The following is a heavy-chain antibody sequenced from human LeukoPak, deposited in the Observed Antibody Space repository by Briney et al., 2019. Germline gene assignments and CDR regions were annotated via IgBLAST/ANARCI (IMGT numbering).Heavy chain of an antibody. CDR3: AGALPNLSGGYWFDP. Sequence: ASVKVSCKASGYTFTSYGISWVRQAPGQGLEWMGWISAYNGNTNYAQKLQGRVTMTTDTSTSTAYMELRSLRSDDTAVYYCAGALPNLSGGYWFDPWGQGTLVTVSS. CDR1: GYTFTSYG. J-gene: IGHJ5*02. CDR2: ISAYNGNT. V-gene: IGHV1-18*01. D-gene: IGHD2-15*01.